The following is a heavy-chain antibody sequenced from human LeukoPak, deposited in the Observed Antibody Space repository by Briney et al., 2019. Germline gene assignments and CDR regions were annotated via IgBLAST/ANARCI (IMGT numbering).Heavy chain of an antibody. D-gene: IGHD6-13*01. CDR3: ARDGTAVGINYDY. V-gene: IGHV3-23*01. Sequence: GGSLRLSCVASGFTLSSYAVSWVRQAPGKGLQWVSSLGISGDYAWYAGSVKGRFTISRDSSKNTLYLQMNRLGAEDTAVYYCARDGTAVGINYDYWGQGTLVTVSS. J-gene: IGHJ4*02. CDR2: LGISGDYA. CDR1: GFTLSSYA.